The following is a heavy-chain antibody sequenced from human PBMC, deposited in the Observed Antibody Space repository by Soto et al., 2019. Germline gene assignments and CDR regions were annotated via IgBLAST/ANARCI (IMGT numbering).Heavy chain of an antibody. CDR1: GFTFSSYE. CDR2: ISSSGSTI. CDR3: ARDQEAGSFFPYYYGMDV. J-gene: IGHJ6*02. Sequence: PGGSLRLSCATSGFTFSSYEVNWVRQSPGKGLEWVSYISSSGSTIYYADSVKGRFTISRDNAKNSLYLQMDSLRAEDTAAYYCARDQEAGSFFPYYYGMDVWGQGTTVTVSS. V-gene: IGHV3-48*03. D-gene: IGHD6-13*01.